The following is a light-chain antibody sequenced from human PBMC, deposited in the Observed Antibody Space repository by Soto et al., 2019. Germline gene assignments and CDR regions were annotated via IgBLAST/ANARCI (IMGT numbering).Light chain of an antibody. CDR2: TAS. J-gene: IGKJ1*01. CDR1: ENINKF. Sequence: DIQMTQSPSTLSASIGDTVTITCRASENINKFLAWYQQRPGKAPKLLMYTASSLERGVPARFSGSASGTEFTLTIRSVQSDDFAIYHCQQYNTYPWTFAQGTRVDLK. V-gene: IGKV1-5*03. CDR3: QQYNTYPWT.